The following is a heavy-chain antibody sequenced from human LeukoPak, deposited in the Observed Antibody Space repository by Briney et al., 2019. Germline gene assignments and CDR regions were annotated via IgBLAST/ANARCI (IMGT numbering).Heavy chain of an antibody. CDR1: GYTFTSYY. V-gene: IGHV1-46*01. J-gene: IGHJ4*02. Sequence: GASVKVSCKAPGYTFTSYYIHWVRQAPGQGLEWMGVIYPSGGGTSYPQKFQGRVTMTRDTSTSTVYMELSSLRSDDTAVYYCARELVGGYFDYWGQGTLVTVSS. CDR3: ARELVGGYFDY. CDR2: IYPSGGGT. D-gene: IGHD1-26*01.